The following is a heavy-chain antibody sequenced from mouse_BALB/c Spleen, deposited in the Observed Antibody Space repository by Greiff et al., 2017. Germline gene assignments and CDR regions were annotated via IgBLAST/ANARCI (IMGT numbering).Heavy chain of an antibody. D-gene: IGHD1-1*01. V-gene: IGHV3-2*02. CDR3: ARSHFYYGSSYWYFDD. CDR1: GYSFTSYYA. J-gene: IGHJ1*01. Sequence: DVQLQESGPGLVKPSQSLSLTCTVTGYSFTSYYAWNWIRQFPGNKLEWMGYISYSGSTSYNPSLKSRISITRDTSKNQFFLQLNSVTTEDTATYYCARSHFYYGSSYWYFDDWGEGTTVTVSS. CDR2: ISYSGST.